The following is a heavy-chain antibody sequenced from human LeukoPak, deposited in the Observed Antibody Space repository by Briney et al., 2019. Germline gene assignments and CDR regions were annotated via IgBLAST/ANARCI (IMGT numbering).Heavy chain of an antibody. CDR3: ASPVDTSMVDAFDI. Sequence: ASVKVSCKASGYTFTAYYMHWVRQAPGQGLEWMGWINPNSGGTNYAQKFQGRVTMTRDTSISTAYMELSRLRSDDTAVYYCASPVDTSMVDAFDIWGQGTMVTVSS. D-gene: IGHD5-18*01. J-gene: IGHJ3*02. CDR1: GYTFTAYY. V-gene: IGHV1-2*02. CDR2: INPNSGGT.